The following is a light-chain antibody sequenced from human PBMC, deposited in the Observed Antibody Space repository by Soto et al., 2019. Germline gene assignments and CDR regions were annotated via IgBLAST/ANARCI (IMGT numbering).Light chain of an antibody. V-gene: IGKV3-20*01. CDR3: HQYDSSPLT. CDR1: QSVSSSY. CDR2: GAS. Sequence: EIVLTQSPGTLSLSPGERATLSCRASQSVSSSYLAWYQQKPGQAPRLLIYGASSRATGIPERFRGSGSGTDFTLTISRLEPEDFAVYYCHQYDSSPLTFGGGTKVEIK. J-gene: IGKJ4*01.